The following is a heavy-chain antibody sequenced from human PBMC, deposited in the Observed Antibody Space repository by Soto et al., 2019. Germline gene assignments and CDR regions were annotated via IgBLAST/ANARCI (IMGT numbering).Heavy chain of an antibody. CDR1: GGTFSSYA. CDR2: IIPIFGTA. V-gene: IGHV1-69*13. CDR3: ASDLWFGDPARDY. Sequence: EASVKVSCKASGGTFSSYAISWVRQAPGQGLEWMGGIIPIFGTANYAQKFQGRVTITADESTSTAYMELSSLRSEDTAVYYCASDLWFGDPARDYWGQGTLVTVSS. J-gene: IGHJ4*02. D-gene: IGHD3-10*01.